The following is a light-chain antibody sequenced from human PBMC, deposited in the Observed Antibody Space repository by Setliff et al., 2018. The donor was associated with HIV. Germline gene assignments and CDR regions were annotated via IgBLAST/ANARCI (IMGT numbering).Light chain of an antibody. CDR1: SSNIGSNY. CDR2: RNN. V-gene: IGLV1-47*01. CDR3: AAWDDSLSGWV. Sequence: VLTQPPSASGTPGQRVTISCSGSSSNIGSNYVYWYQQLPGTTPKLLIYRNNQRPSGVPDRFSGSKSGTSASLAISGLRSEDEADYYCAAWDDSLSGWVFGGGTKGTVL. J-gene: IGLJ3*02.